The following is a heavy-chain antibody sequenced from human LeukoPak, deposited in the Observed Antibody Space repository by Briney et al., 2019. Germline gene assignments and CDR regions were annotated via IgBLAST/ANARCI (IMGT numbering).Heavy chain of an antibody. J-gene: IGHJ4*02. CDR1: GFIFSDYY. D-gene: IGHD3-16*01. CDR2: ISSSRSYT. Sequence: GGSLRLSSSAFGFIFSDYYMTWIRQAPGKGLEWVSDISSSRSYTNYADSVKGRFTISRDNAKNSLYLQMNSLRADDTAVYYCASGGGGMVIGDYWGQGTLVTVSS. V-gene: IGHV3-11*06. CDR3: ASGGGGMVIGDY.